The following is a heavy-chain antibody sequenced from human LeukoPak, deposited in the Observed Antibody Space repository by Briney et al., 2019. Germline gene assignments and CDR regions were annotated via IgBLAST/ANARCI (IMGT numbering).Heavy chain of an antibody. V-gene: IGHV3-7*01. J-gene: IGHJ4*02. CDR2: INQVGTET. D-gene: IGHD2-15*01. CDR1: GFTFSSYA. Sequence: QPGGSLRLSCAASGFTFSSYAMSWVRQAPGKGLEWVANINQVGTETFYVDSVKGRFTISRDNAKNSLYLQMSSLRAEDTAVYYCAQLLLRGPTAWGQGTLVTVSS. CDR3: AQLLLRGPTA.